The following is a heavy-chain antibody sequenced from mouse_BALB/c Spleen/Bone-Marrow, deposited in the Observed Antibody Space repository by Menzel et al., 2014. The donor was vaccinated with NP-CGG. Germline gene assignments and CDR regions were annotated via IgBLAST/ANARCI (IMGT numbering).Heavy chain of an antibody. Sequence: VQLQQSGAELARPGSSVKISCKGSGYAFSSYWMNWVKQRPGLGLEWIGQIYPGDGDTNNNGKFKGKATLTADKSSTTVYMQLSSLTSEDSAVYFCARSNDYDPLAYWGQGTLVTVSA. CDR1: GYAFSSYW. CDR3: ARSNDYDPLAY. CDR2: IYPGDGDT. D-gene: IGHD2-4*01. V-gene: IGHV1-80*01. J-gene: IGHJ3*01.